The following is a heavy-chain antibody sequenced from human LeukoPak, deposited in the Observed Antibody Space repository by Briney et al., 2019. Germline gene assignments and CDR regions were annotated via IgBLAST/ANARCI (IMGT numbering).Heavy chain of an antibody. D-gene: IGHD5-24*01. CDR1: GFTFSTSD. V-gene: IGHV3-13*04. J-gene: IGHJ4*02. CDR2: IGAGGDT. Sequence: PGGSLRLSCAASGFTFSTSDFHWVRHAAGKGLEWVSAIGAGGDTYYTDSVKGRFTISRDNSKNSLYLQMNSLRAEDTAVYYCARDQMATIDYWGQGTLVTVSS. CDR3: ARDQMATIDY.